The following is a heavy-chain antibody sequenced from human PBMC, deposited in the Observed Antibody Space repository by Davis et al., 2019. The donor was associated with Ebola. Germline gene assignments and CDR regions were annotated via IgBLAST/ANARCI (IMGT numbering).Heavy chain of an antibody. D-gene: IGHD5-18*01. V-gene: IGHV4-39*07. CDR2: IYYSGST. J-gene: IGHJ6*02. CDR1: GGSISSSSYY. CDR3: ARERGGYSYGGQYYYYYGMDV. Sequence: SETLSLTCTVSGGSISSSSYYWGWIRQPPGKGLEWIGSIYYSGSTYYNPSLKSRVTISVDTSKNQFSLKLSSVTAADTAVYYCARERGGYSYGGQYYYYYGMDVWGQGTTVTVSS.